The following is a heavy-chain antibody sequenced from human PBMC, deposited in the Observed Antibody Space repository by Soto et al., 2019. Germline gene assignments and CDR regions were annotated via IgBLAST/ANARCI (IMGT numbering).Heavy chain of an antibody. J-gene: IGHJ4*02. CDR3: ASACSGGSCYSGLDY. Sequence: ASVKVSCKASGYTFTSYYMHWVRQAPGQGLEWMGIINPSGGSTSYAQKFQGRVTMTRDTSTSTVYMELSSLRSEDTAVYFFASACSGGSCYSGLDYWGQGTLVTVSP. D-gene: IGHD2-15*01. CDR2: INPSGGST. CDR1: GYTFTSYY. V-gene: IGHV1-46*03.